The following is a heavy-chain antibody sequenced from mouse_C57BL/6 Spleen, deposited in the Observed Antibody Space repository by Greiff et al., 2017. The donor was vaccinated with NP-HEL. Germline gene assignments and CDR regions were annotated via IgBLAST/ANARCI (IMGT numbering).Heavy chain of an antibody. Sequence: DVMLVESGEGLVKPGGSLKLSCAASGFTFSSYAMSWVRQTPEKRLEWVAYISSGGDYIYYADTVKGRFTISRDNARNTLYLQMSSLKSEDTAMYYCTRGEYWYFDVWGTGTTVTVSS. CDR3: TRGEYWYFDV. J-gene: IGHJ1*03. CDR2: ISSGGDYI. CDR1: GFTFSSYA. V-gene: IGHV5-9-1*02.